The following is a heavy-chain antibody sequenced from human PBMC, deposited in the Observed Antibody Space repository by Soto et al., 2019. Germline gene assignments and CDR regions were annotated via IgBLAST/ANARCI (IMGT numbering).Heavy chain of an antibody. D-gene: IGHD1-1*01. J-gene: IGHJ5*02. CDR3: ARQMEADDNWFDP. V-gene: IGHV4-39*01. CDR1: GGSISSSSYY. CDR2: IYYSGST. Sequence: SETLSLTCTVSGGSISSSSYYWGWIRQPPGKGLEWIGSIYYSGSTYYNPSLKSRVTISVDTSKNQFSLKLSSVTAADTAVYYCARQMEADDNWFDPWGQGTLVTVSS.